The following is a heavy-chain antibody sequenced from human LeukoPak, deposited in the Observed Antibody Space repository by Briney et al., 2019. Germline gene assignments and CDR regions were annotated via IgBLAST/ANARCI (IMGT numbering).Heavy chain of an antibody. CDR2: IIPILGIA. J-gene: IGHJ4*02. D-gene: IGHD3-10*01. CDR1: GGTFSSYA. Sequence: ASVKVSCKASGGTFSSYAISWVRQAPGQGLEWMGRIIPILGIANYAQKFQGRVTITADKSTSTAYMELSSLRSEDTAVYYCARDPRITMVRGDYRGDYFDYWGQGTLVTVSS. V-gene: IGHV1-69*04. CDR3: ARDPRITMVRGDYRGDYFDY.